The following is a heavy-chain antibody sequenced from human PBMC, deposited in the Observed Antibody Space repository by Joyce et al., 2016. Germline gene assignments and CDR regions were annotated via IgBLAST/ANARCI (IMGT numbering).Heavy chain of an antibody. CDR1: GGAFSNFT. V-gene: IGHV1-69*12. CDR3: ARGGTSSDHFFFYTLDI. J-gene: IGHJ6*02. Sequence: QVLLVQSGATVKRPGSSLKVSCKSSGGAFSNFTVNWVRQAPGQRLEWMGGIIPFFGAAKYAEHFQGRVTLTADLSTRTAVMELSSLTSADTAVYYCARGGTSSDHFFFYTLDIWGPGTTVIVSS. D-gene: IGHD1-14*01. CDR2: IIPFFGAA.